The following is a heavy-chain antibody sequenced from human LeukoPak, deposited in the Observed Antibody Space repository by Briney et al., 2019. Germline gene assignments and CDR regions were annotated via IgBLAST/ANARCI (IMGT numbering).Heavy chain of an antibody. J-gene: IGHJ4*02. V-gene: IGHV3-48*03. CDR1: GFTFNSYG. Sequence: PGGSLRLSCAASGFTFNSYGMIWVRQAPGKGLEWVSSISGSGRTIYIADSVKGRFNISRDSAKNSLYLHMNTLRVEDTALYYCARGGGSITMTHWGQGTLVTVSS. CDR3: ARGGGSITMTH. D-gene: IGHD3-22*01. CDR2: ISGSGRTI.